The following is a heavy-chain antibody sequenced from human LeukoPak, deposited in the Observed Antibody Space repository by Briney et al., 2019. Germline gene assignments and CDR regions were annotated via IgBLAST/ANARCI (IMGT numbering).Heavy chain of an antibody. CDR3: ARDLSRGWYRHAFDI. CDR1: GFTFSSYS. Sequence: GGSLRLSCAASGFTFSSYSMNWVRQAPGKGLEWVSSISSSSSYIYYADSVKGRFTISRDNAKNSLYLQMSSLRAEDTAVYYCARDLSRGWYRHAFDIWGQGTMVTVSS. CDR2: ISSSSSYI. V-gene: IGHV3-21*01. D-gene: IGHD6-19*01. J-gene: IGHJ3*02.